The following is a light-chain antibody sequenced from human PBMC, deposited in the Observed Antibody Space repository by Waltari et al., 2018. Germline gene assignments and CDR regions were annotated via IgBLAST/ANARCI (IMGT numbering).Light chain of an antibody. CDR1: QSLVHSDGKTY. J-gene: IGKJ1*01. CDR2: KVS. V-gene: IGKV2-30*02. CDR3: MQGTHWPPWT. Sequence: DVVMTQSPLSLPVTLGQPASISCKSSQSLVHSDGKTYLNWFQQRPGQSPRRLIYKVSNRDSVVPDRFSGSGSGTDFTLKISRVEAEDVGVYYCMQGTHWPPWTFGQGTKVEIK.